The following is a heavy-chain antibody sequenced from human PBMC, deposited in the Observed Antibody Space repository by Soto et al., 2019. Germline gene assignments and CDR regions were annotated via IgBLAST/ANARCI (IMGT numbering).Heavy chain of an antibody. D-gene: IGHD3-10*01. CDR3: AKEGLTMVRGVITLYYFDY. CDR1: GFTFSSYA. Sequence: GGSLRLSCAASGFTFSSYAMSWVRQAPGKGLEWVSAISGSGGSTYYADSVKGRFTISRDNSKNTLYLQMNSLRAEDTAVYYCAKEGLTMVRGVITLYYFDYWGQGTLVTVSS. J-gene: IGHJ4*02. V-gene: IGHV3-23*01. CDR2: ISGSGGST.